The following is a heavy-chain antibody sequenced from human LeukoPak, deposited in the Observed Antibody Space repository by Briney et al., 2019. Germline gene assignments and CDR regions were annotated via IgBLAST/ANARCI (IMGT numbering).Heavy chain of an antibody. D-gene: IGHD3-16*01. CDR3: ADLGLLDYYYMDV. J-gene: IGHJ6*03. CDR1: GFTFSSYA. V-gene: IGHV3-23*01. CDR2: ISGSGGST. Sequence: PGRSLRLSCAASGFTFSSYAMSLVRQAPGKGLEWVSAISGSGGSTYYADSVKGRFTISRDNSKNTLYLQMNSLRAEDTAVYYCADLGLLDYYYMDVWGKGTTVTVSS.